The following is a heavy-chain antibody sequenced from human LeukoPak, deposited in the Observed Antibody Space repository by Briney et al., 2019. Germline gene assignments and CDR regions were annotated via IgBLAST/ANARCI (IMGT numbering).Heavy chain of an antibody. CDR2: TSSDLNVK. CDR3: ARDLGHFSRGASYFDY. J-gene: IGHJ4*02. D-gene: IGHD4/OR15-4a*01. V-gene: IGHV3-30-3*01. Sequence: GGSLGLSCAASGFTFRNYVIHWVRQAPGKGLEWVAVTSSDLNVKLYADSVKGRFTISRDSFDNTVYLQMNGLRAEDTAVYYCARDLGHFSRGASYFDYWGQGALVTVSS. CDR1: GFTFRNYV.